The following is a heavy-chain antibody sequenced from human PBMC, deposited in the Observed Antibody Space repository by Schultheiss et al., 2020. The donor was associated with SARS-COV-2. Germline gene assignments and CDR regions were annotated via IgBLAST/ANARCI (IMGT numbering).Heavy chain of an antibody. CDR3: ARIRVRCGSASCHHYYYYDGR. J-gene: IGHJ6*02. V-gene: IGHV4-34*01. CDR2: INHSGTT. CDR1: GGSFSGYY. D-gene: IGHD2-2*01. Sequence: SETLSLTCAVYGGSFSGYYWSWIRQPPGKGLEWIGEINHSGTTNYNPSLKSRVTISVDTSKNQFSLKLSSVTAADTAVYYCARIRVRCGSASCHHYYYYDGRLGPRDHGHRLL.